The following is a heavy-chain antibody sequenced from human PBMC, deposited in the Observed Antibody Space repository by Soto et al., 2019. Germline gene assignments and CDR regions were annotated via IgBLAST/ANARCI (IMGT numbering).Heavy chain of an antibody. V-gene: IGHV1-69*02. CDR2: IIPILGIA. D-gene: IGHD2-21*01. CDR1: GGTFSSYT. J-gene: IGHJ4*02. CDR3: ASWCGGDCYSLDYFDY. Sequence: QVQLVQSGAEVKKPGSSVKVSCKASGGTFSSYTISWVRQAPGQGLEWMGRIIPILGIANYAQKFQGRVTITADKSTSTAYMELSSLRSEDTAVYYCASWCGGDCYSLDYFDYWGQGTLVTVSS.